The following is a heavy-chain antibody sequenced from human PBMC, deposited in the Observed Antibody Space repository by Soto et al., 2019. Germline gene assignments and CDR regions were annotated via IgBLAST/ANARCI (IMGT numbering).Heavy chain of an antibody. CDR2: IPQEGVDG. Sequence: GGSLRLSCEVSGFVFSMYSISWVRQIPGKGLEWVAKIPQEGVDGHYADSVKGRFSISRDNGKNSLYLQMNNLRAEDTAVYYCARDHLILPAHDFFYGSDVWGRGATVTVSS. CDR1: GFVFSMYS. CDR3: ARDHLILPAHDFFYGSDV. V-gene: IGHV3-7*03. J-gene: IGHJ6*02. D-gene: IGHD2-21*02.